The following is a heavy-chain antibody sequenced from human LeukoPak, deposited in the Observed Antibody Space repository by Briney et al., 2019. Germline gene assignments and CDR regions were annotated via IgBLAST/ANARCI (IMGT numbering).Heavy chain of an antibody. CDR3: AKDVEAARRANNWFDP. CDR1: GFTFSSYA. Sequence: GGSLRLSCAASGFTFSSYAMSWVRQAPGKGLEWVSAISGSGGSTYYVDSVKGRFTISRDNSKNSLYLQMNSLRAEDTAVYYCAKDVEAARRANNWFDPWGQGTLVNGPS. CDR2: ISGSGGST. D-gene: IGHD6-6*01. J-gene: IGHJ5*02. V-gene: IGHV3-23*01.